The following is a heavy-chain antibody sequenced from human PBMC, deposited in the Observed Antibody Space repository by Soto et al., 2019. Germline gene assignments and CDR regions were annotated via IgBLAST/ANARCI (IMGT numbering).Heavy chain of an antibody. V-gene: IGHV3-72*01. Sequence: GGSLRLSCVGSGFTFSDHHMDWVRQAPGKGLEWVGRIRNKAYSYTTEYAAPVEGRFTISRDHSKNEMYLQMNSLQTEDTAVYYCARVGITTYYFDTWGQGTLVTVS. D-gene: IGHD3-22*01. CDR3: ARVGITTYYFDT. J-gene: IGHJ4*02. CDR1: GFTFSDHH. CDR2: IRNKAYSYTT.